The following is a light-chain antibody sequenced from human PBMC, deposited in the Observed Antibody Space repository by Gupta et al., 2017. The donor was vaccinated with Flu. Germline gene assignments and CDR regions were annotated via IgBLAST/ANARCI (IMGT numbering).Light chain of an antibody. V-gene: IGKV3-15*01. CDR3: QQYDSWPPWT. CDR1: QSVGSN. Sequence: EIVMTQSPATLSVSPGERATLSCRASQSVGSNLAWYQQKPGQAPRLLIYGASTRATAIPARFSGSGSGTEFTLTISSLQSEDFAVYYCQQYDSWPPWTFGQGTKVEIK. J-gene: IGKJ1*01. CDR2: GAS.